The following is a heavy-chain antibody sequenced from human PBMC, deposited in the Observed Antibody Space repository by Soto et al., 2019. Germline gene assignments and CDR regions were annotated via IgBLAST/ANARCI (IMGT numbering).Heavy chain of an antibody. Sequence: KPSETLSLTCTVCGGSISSYYWSWIRQPAGKGLEWIGRIYTSGSTNYNPSLKSRVTLSVDTSKNQFSLKLSSVTAADTAVYCCARVGKLELQGGAFDIWGQGTMVTGS. J-gene: IGHJ3*02. CDR2: IYTSGST. CDR3: ARVGKLELQGGAFDI. V-gene: IGHV4-4*07. CDR1: GGSISSYY. D-gene: IGHD1-7*01.